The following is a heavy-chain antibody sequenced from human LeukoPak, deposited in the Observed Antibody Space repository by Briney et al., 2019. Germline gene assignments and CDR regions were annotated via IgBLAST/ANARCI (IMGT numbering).Heavy chain of an antibody. V-gene: IGHV4-39*01. CDR2: IYYSGST. Sequence: SETLSLTCAVYGGSFSGYYWGWIRQPPGKGLEWIGSIYYSGSTYYNPSLTSRVTISVDTSKNQFSLKLSSVTAADTAVYYCARQGQSTPTSNWFDPWGQGTLVTVSS. J-gene: IGHJ5*02. CDR3: ARQGQSTPTSNWFDP. CDR1: GGSFSGYY.